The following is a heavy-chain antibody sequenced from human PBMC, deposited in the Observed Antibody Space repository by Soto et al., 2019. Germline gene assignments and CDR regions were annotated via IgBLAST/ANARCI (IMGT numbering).Heavy chain of an antibody. J-gene: IGHJ4*02. D-gene: IGHD3-22*01. V-gene: IGHV3-15*07. CDR2: IKSKTDGGTT. CDR1: CFPFRNAW. CDR3: TTDITYYYDSSGYRISDY. Sequence: GSLILSCAAPCFPFRNAWMNWVRQAPGKGLEWVGRIKSKTDGGTTDYAAPVKGRFTISRGDSKNTLYLQMNSLKTEDTAVYYCTTDITYYYDSSGYRISDYWGQGT.